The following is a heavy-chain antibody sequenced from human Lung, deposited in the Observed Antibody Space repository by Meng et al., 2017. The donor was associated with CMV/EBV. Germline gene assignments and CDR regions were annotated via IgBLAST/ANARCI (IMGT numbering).Heavy chain of an antibody. Sequence: EVQLVESGGGLVQPGGSLRPSCAVSGFTLRRYWMHWVRQAPGKGLEWVSRIDSDGRDITYADSVRGRFTISRDDAKNTLYLQMNSLRVEDTAVYYCARGVAESLGWEMGYWGQGTLVTVSS. CDR3: ARGVAESLGWEMGY. CDR1: GFTLRRYW. D-gene: IGHD1-26*01. CDR2: IDSDGRDI. J-gene: IGHJ4*02. V-gene: IGHV3-74*03.